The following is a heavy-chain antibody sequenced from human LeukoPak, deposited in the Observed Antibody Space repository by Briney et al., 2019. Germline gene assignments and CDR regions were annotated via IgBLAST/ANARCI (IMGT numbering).Heavy chain of an antibody. J-gene: IGHJ5*02. V-gene: IGHV1-18*01. CDR2: ISAYNGNT. CDR1: GYTFTTYG. Sequence: GASVKVSCRSSGYTFTTYGISWVRQAPGQGLEWMGWISAYNGNTNYAQKLQGRVTMTTDTSTSTAYMELRSLRSDDTAVYYCARCIAVAGTKVGFSCNWFDPWGQGTLVTVSS. CDR3: ARCIAVAGTKVGFSCNWFDP. D-gene: IGHD6-19*01.